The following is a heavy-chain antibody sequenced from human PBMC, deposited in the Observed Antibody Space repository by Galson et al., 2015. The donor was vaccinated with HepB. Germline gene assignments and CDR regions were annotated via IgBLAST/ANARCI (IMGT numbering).Heavy chain of an antibody. J-gene: IGHJ6*02. V-gene: IGHV6-1*01. CDR2: TYYRSKWYN. CDR3: ARDRDTTGTTADYYYGMDV. Sequence: CAISGDSVSSNSAAWNWIRQSPSRGLEWLGRTYYRSKWYNDYAVSVKSRITINPDTSKNQFSLQLNSVTPEDTAVYYCARDRDTTGTTADYYYGMDVWGQGTTVTVSS. CDR1: GDSVSSNSAA. D-gene: IGHD1-7*01.